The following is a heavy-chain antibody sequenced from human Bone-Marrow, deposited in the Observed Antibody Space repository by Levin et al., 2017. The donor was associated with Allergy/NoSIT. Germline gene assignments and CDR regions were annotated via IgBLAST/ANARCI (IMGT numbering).Heavy chain of an antibody. J-gene: IGHJ6*03. CDR3: AKLVRELKYDYYYYMDV. D-gene: IGHD3-10*01. CDR2: ISGSGGST. Sequence: GESLKISCAASGFTFSSYAMSWVRQAPGKGLEWVSAISGSGGSTYYADSVKGRFTISRDNSKNTLYLQMNSLRAEDTAVYYCAKLVRELKYDYYYYMDVWGKGTTVTVSS. CDR1: GFTFSSYA. V-gene: IGHV3-23*01.